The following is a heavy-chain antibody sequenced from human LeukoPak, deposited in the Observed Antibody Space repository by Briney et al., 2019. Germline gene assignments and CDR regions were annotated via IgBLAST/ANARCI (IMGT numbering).Heavy chain of an antibody. Sequence: GASVKVSCKASGYTFTSYYVHWVRQAPGQGLEWMGIINPSGGSTSYAQKFQGRVTMTRDTSTSTVYMELSSLRSEDTAVCYCARDSGSYRYLESFDYWGQGTLVTVSS. D-gene: IGHD1-26*01. CDR1: GYTFTSYY. CDR3: ARDSGSYRYLESFDY. V-gene: IGHV1-46*01. CDR2: INPSGGST. J-gene: IGHJ4*02.